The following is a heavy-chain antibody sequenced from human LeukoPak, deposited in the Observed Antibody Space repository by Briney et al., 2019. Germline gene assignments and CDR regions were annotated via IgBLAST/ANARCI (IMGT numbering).Heavy chain of an antibody. Sequence: GGSLRLSCVASGFTFSSYAMSWVRQAPGKGLEWVSAISGSGGSTYDADSVKGRFTISRDNSKNTLYLQMNSLRAEDTAVYYCANHYDFNYGMDVWGQGTTVTVSS. J-gene: IGHJ6*02. V-gene: IGHV3-23*01. D-gene: IGHD3-3*01. CDR3: ANHYDFNYGMDV. CDR1: GFTFSSYA. CDR2: ISGSGGST.